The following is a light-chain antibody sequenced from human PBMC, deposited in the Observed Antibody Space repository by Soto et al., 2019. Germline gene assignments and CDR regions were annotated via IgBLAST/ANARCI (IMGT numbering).Light chain of an antibody. J-gene: IGKJ1*01. CDR3: QQGFSRPRT. Sequence: EIQMTQSPSSLSASVGDRVTITSLASQSNRHDLNWYQQRPGKAPKLLIYTTSNLESGVPSRFSGSGSGTDFTLTINNLQPEDFGTYFCQQGFSRPRTFGLGTKVDIK. V-gene: IGKV1-39*01. CDR2: TTS. CDR1: QSNRHD.